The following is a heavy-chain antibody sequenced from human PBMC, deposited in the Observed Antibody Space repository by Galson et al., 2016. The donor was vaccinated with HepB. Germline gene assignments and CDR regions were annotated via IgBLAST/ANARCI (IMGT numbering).Heavy chain of an antibody. J-gene: IGHJ4*02. D-gene: IGHD2-15*01. CDR2: IIPIFGIA. V-gene: IGHV1-69*10. CDR1: GGTFSSYA. CDR3: ARASCSGHYNTPLDY. Sequence: SVKVSCKASGGTFSSYAINWVRQAPGQGLEWMGGIIPIFGIANYAQKFQGRVTITADRSTSTAYMELSSLRSEDTAVYFCARASCSGHYNTPLDYWGQGPLVTVSS.